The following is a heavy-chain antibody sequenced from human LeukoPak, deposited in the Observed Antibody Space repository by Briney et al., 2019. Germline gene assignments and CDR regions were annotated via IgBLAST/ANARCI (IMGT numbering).Heavy chain of an antibody. CDR2: INWNGGST. J-gene: IGHJ4*02. CDR1: GFTFSSYN. CDR3: ARVPGGYSYGTVDY. Sequence: GGSLRLSCAASGFTFSSYNMNWVRQAPGKGLEWVSGINWNGGSTGYADSVKGRFTISRDNAKNSLYLQMNSLRAEDTALYYCARVPGGYSYGTVDYWGQGTLVTVSS. D-gene: IGHD5-18*01. V-gene: IGHV3-20*04.